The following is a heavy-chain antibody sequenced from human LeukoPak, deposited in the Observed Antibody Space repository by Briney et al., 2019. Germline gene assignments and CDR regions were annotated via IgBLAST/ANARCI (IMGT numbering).Heavy chain of an antibody. CDR2: IYTSGST. Sequence: PSETLSLTCTVSGGSISSGSYYWSWIRQPAGKGLEWIGRIYTSGSTNYNPSLKSRVTISVDTSKTQFSLKLSSVTAADTAVYYCARSNLGSTGLYFYYYMDVWGKGTTVTVSS. CDR1: GGSISSGSYY. J-gene: IGHJ6*03. V-gene: IGHV4-61*02. D-gene: IGHD6-13*01. CDR3: ARSNLGSTGLYFYYYMDV.